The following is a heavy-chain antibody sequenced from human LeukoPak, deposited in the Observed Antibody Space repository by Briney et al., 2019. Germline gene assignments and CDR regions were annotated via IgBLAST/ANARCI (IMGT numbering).Heavy chain of an antibody. D-gene: IGHD5-24*01. V-gene: IGHV3-48*01. CDR1: GFTFSSYS. CDR3: ARDSPSDGCNKFDY. J-gene: IGHJ4*02. Sequence: GGSLRLSCAASGFTFSSYSMNWVRQAPGKGLEWLSHISSGGSPIRHADYVKGRFTIARDNAKNSLYLQMNSLRVEDAAVYYCARDSPSDGCNKFDYWGQGTLVTVSS. CDR2: ISSGGSPI.